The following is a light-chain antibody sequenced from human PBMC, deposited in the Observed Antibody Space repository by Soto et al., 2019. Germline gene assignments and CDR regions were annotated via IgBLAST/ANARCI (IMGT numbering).Light chain of an antibody. CDR1: SNL. CDR2: EGT. J-gene: IGLJ1*01. V-gene: IGLV2-23*01. Sequence: QSALTQPASVSGSPGQSITISCTGTSNLVSWYQQHPGKAPKVVVYEGTKRPSGVSNRFSGSNSGGTASLTISGLQAKDEASYFCCAYVGARSYVFGPGTKGTVL. CDR3: CAYVGARSYV.